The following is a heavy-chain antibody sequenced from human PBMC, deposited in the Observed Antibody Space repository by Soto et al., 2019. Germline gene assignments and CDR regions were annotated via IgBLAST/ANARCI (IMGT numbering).Heavy chain of an antibody. V-gene: IGHV1-69*06. CDR2: IIPIFGTA. J-gene: IGHJ6*02. Sequence: QVQLVQSGAEVKKPGSSVKVSCKASGGTFSSYAISWVRQAPGQGLEWMGGIIPIFGTANYAQKFQGRVTITADKSTSTAYMELSSLRSEDTAVYYCARNPRRWCSSTSCSPMEYYYYGMDVWGQGTTVTVSS. CDR3: ARNPRRWCSSTSCSPMEYYYYGMDV. CDR1: GGTFSSYA. D-gene: IGHD2-2*01.